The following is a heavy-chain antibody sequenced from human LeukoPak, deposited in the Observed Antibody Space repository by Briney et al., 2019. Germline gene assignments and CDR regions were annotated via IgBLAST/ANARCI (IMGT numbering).Heavy chain of an antibody. CDR2: IVVGSGNT. CDR1: GFTFTSSA. CDR3: AAVVTNVGGYDGVGDY. Sequence: SVKVSCKASGFTFTSSAMQWVRQARGQRLEWIGWIVVGSGNTNYAQKFQERVTITRDMSTSTAYMELSSLRSEDTAVYYCAAVVTNVGGYDGVGDYWGQGTLVTVSS. V-gene: IGHV1-58*02. D-gene: IGHD5-12*01. J-gene: IGHJ4*02.